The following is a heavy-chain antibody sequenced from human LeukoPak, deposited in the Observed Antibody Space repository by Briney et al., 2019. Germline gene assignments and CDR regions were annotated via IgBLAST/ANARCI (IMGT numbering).Heavy chain of an antibody. V-gene: IGHV1-69*04. CDR2: IIPILGIA. Sequence: GASVKVSCKASGGTFSSYAISWVRQAPGQGLEWMGRIIPILGIANYAQKFQGRVTITADKSTSTAYMELSSLRSEDTAVYYCARLRFLEWLLSSPRHFDYWGQGTLVTVSS. CDR3: ARLRFLEWLLSSPRHFDY. CDR1: GGTFSSYA. D-gene: IGHD3-3*01. J-gene: IGHJ4*02.